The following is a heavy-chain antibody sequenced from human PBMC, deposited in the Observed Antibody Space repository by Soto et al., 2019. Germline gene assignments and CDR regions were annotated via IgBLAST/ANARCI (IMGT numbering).Heavy chain of an antibody. CDR1: GFTFSSYG. Sequence: GGSLRLSCAASGFTFSSYGMHWVRQAPGKGLEWVAVISYDGSNKYYADSVRGRFTISRDNAKNTLYLQMNSLRAEDTAVYYCAREWSSSWPTFDYWGQGTLVTVSS. J-gene: IGHJ4*02. CDR3: AREWSSSWPTFDY. D-gene: IGHD6-13*01. V-gene: IGHV3-30*03. CDR2: ISYDGSNK.